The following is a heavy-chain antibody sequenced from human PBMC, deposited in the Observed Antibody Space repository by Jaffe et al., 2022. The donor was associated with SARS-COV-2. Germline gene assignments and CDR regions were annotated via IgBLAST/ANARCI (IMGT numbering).Heavy chain of an antibody. Sequence: QVQLVQSGAEVKKPGASVKVSCKASGYTFTSYAMHWVRQAPGQRLEWMGWINAGNGNTKYSQKFQGRVTITRDTSASTAYMELSSLRSEDTAVYYCAREGGYCSGGSCYSESFDYWGQGTLVTVSS. CDR1: GYTFTSYA. V-gene: IGHV1-3*01. J-gene: IGHJ4*02. CDR2: INAGNGNT. D-gene: IGHD2-15*01. CDR3: AREGGYCSGGSCYSESFDY.